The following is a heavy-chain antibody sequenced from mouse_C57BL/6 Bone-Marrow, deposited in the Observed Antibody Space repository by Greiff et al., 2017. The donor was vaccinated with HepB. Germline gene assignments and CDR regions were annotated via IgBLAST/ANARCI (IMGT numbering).Heavy chain of an antibody. D-gene: IGHD2-5*01. CDR2: IYPGDGDT. CDR1: GYAFSSSW. V-gene: IGHV1-82*01. J-gene: IGHJ3*01. CDR3: ERDSNYSWFAY. Sequence: QVQLQQSGPELVKPGASVKISCKASGYAFSSSWMNWVKQRPGKGLEWIGRIYPGDGDTNYNGKFKGKATLTADKSSSTAYMQLSSLTSEDSAFYCCERDSNYSWFAYWGQGTLVTVSA.